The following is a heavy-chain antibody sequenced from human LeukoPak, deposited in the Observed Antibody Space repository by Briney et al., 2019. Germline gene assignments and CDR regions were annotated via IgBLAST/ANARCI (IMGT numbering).Heavy chain of an antibody. J-gene: IGHJ3*02. CDR2: ISWNSGSI. Sequence: GGSLRLSCAASGFTFDDYAMHWVRQAPGKGLEWVSGISWNSGSIDYADSVKGRFTVSRDNAKNSLYLQMNSLRAEDMALYYCAKDEFVASDFTGAFDIWGQGTMVTVSS. D-gene: IGHD2-8*02. V-gene: IGHV3-9*03. CDR3: AKDEFVASDFTGAFDI. CDR1: GFTFDDYA.